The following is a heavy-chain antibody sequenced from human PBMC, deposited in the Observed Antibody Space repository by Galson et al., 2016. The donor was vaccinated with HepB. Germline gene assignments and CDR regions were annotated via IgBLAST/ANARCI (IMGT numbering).Heavy chain of an antibody. V-gene: IGHV1-2*02. CDR1: GYTFFGYF. Sequence: SVKVSCKASGYTFFGYFMHWVRQAPGQGLEWMGWINPNSGAITYAQKFQGRVTMTRDTSISTVYMELSRLISDDTAVYFCAGGEAAGGLIEYFQYWGQGTLVTVSS. D-gene: IGHD6-13*01. CDR2: INPNSGAI. J-gene: IGHJ1*01. CDR3: AGGEAAGGLIEYFQY.